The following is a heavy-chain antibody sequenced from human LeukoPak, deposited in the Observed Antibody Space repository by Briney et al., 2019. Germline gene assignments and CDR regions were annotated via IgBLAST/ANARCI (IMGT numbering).Heavy chain of an antibody. D-gene: IGHD2-21*02. V-gene: IGHV1-69*04. CDR1: GGTFSSYA. CDR2: IIPILGIA. Sequence: ASVKVSCKASGGTFSSYAISWVRQAPGQGLEWMGRIIPILGIANYAQKSQGRVTITADKSTSTAYMELSSLRSEDTAVYYCARDSAYCGGDCYADYWGQGTLVTVSS. CDR3: ARDSAYCGGDCYADY. J-gene: IGHJ4*02.